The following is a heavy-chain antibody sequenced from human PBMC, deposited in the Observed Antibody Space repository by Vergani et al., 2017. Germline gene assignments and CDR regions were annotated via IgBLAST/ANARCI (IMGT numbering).Heavy chain of an antibody. CDR2: IYTSGST. Sequence: QVQLQESGPGLVKPSQTLSLTCTVSGGSISSGSYYWSWIRQPAGKGLEWIGRIYTSGSTNYNPSLKSRVTISVDTSKNQFSLKLSSVTAADTAVYYCASRRPDYYFDYWGQGTLVTVSS. J-gene: IGHJ4*02. CDR1: GGSISSGSYY. V-gene: IGHV4-61*02. CDR3: ASRRPDYYFDY.